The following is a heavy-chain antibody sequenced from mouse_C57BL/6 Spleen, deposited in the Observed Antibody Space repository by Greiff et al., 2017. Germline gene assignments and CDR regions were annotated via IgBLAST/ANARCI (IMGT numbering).Heavy chain of an antibody. CDR3: TRLNDYAGFAY. V-gene: IGHV14-4*01. D-gene: IGHD2-4*01. Sequence: EVQLQQSGAELVRPGASVKLSCTASGFNIKDDYMHWVKQRPEQGLEWIGWIDPENGDTEYASQFQGKATITADTSSNTAYLQLSSLTSEDTAVYYGTRLNDYAGFAYWGQGTLVTVSA. CDR2: IDPENGDT. CDR1: GFNIKDDY. J-gene: IGHJ3*01.